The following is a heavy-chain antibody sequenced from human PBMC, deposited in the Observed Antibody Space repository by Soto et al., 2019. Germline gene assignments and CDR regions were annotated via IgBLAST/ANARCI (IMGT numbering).Heavy chain of an antibody. Sequence: SETLSLTCAVYGGSFSGYYWSWIRQPPGKGLEWIGEINHSGSTNYNPSLKSRVTISVDTSKNQFSLKLSSVTAADTAVYYCARGTFIVVVPAAMAPDYYYYMDVWGKGTTVTVSS. J-gene: IGHJ6*03. V-gene: IGHV4-34*01. D-gene: IGHD2-2*01. CDR2: INHSGST. CDR3: ARGTFIVVVPAAMAPDYYYYMDV. CDR1: GGSFSGYY.